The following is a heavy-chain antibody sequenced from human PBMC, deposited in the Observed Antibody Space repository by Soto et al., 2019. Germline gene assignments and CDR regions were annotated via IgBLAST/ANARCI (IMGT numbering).Heavy chain of an antibody. J-gene: IGHJ5*01. Sequence: SETLSLTCSVSGDSISTVDFFWAWIRQPPGQALEYIGYIYKSATTYYNPSFESRVAISLDTSKSQFSLNVTSVTAADTAVYFCARGRYCLTGRCFPNWFDSWGQGTLVTVSS. D-gene: IGHD2-15*01. CDR1: GDSISTVDFF. CDR3: ARGRYCLTGRCFPNWFDS. CDR2: IYKSATT. V-gene: IGHV4-30-4*01.